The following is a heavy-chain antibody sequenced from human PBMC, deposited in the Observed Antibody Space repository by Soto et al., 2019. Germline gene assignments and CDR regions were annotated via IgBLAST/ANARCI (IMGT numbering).Heavy chain of an antibody. CDR2: IYYTGST. D-gene: IGHD2-2*01. CDR1: GGSVRSSWYY. Sequence: PSETLSLTCTVSGGSVRSSWYYWGWLLQPPGKGLEWMGTIYYTGSTYYNPSLESRVTIFVDTSKNQFSLKLSSVTAADTAVYYCAPGLGEDIRNDIVVVPAAKDWFDPWGQGTLVTVSS. V-gene: IGHV4-39*01. J-gene: IGHJ5*02. CDR3: APGLGEDIRNDIVVVPAAKDWFDP.